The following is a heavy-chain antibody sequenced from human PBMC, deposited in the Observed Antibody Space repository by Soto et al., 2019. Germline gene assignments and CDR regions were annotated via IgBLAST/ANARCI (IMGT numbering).Heavy chain of an antibody. CDR2: VYHSGGT. J-gene: IGHJ4*02. CDR3: ARHPHSGAYYIPYYFHF. V-gene: IGHV4-39*01. Sequence: SLTCAVSGGSINSRSYYWAWIRQPPGKAPEWIGSVYHSGGTYYKPSLRRRVTISVDTSKNQFYLRLSSVTAADTAVYFCARHPHSGAYYIPYYFHFWGQGTLVTVSS. D-gene: IGHD1-26*01. CDR1: GGSINSRSYY.